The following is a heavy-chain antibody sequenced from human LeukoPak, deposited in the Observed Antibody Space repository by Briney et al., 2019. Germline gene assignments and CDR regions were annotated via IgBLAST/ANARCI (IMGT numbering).Heavy chain of an antibody. J-gene: IGHJ4*02. Sequence: SETLSLTCTVSGGSISSGGYYWSWIRQHPGKGLEWIGYIYYSGSTYYNPPLKSRVTISVDTSKNQFSLKLSSVTAADTAVYYCAVVPDYDILTGYYPYWGQGTLVTVSS. CDR1: GGSISSGGYY. CDR2: IYYSGST. CDR3: AVVPDYDILTGYYPY. V-gene: IGHV4-31*03. D-gene: IGHD3-9*01.